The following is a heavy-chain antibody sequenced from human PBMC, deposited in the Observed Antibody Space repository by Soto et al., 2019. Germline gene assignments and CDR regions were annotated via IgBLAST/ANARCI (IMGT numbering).Heavy chain of an antibody. CDR1: GFTFSSYG. Sequence: PGGSLRLSCAASGFTFSSYGMHWVRQAPGKGLEWVAVISYDGSNKYYADSVKGRFTISRDNSKNTLYLQMNSLRAEDTAVYCCAKEMEYYGSGSYFARYYGMDVWGPGTTVTVYS. CDR2: ISYDGSNK. CDR3: AKEMEYYGSGSYFARYYGMDV. J-gene: IGHJ6*02. D-gene: IGHD3-10*01. V-gene: IGHV3-30*18.